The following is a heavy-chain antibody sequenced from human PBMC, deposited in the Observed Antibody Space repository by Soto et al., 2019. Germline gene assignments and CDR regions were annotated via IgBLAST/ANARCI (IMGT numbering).Heavy chain of an antibody. CDR3: AKSRYSDSSGDFYDY. J-gene: IGHJ4*02. CDR1: GFTFNNYA. Sequence: PGGSLRLSCAASGFTFNNYAMSWVRQAPGKGLEWVSGIGGSGRTTYYADSVKGRFTISRDYSNNTLFLQMNCLRAEDSAVYYCAKSRYSDSSGDFYDYWGQGTLVTVSS. D-gene: IGHD3-22*01. V-gene: IGHV3-23*01. CDR2: IGGSGRTT.